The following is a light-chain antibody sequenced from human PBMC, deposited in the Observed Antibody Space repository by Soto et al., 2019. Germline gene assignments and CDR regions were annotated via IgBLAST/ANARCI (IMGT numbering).Light chain of an antibody. CDR3: AAWDDSLNAVV. V-gene: IGLV1-44*01. CDR2: NND. Sequence: QSAVTQPPLAAGTAGQRVTITCSGSSSNIGRNYGNWYQQLPGAAPKLLIYNNDQRPSGVPDRFSGSKSGTSASLAISGLQSEDEADYYCAAWDDSLNAVVFGGGTKLTVL. CDR1: SSNIGRNY. J-gene: IGLJ2*01.